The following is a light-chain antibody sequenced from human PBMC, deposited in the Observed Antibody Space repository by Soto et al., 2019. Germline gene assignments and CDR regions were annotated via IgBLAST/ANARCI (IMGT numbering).Light chain of an antibody. CDR1: QSISSW. Sequence: DSEMTQSPSTLSASVGDRVTVTCRARQSISSWLAWYQQKPGKAPKLLIYDASSLESGVPSRFSGSGSGTEFTLTISSLQPDDFATYYCQQYNSYSKWTFGQGTKVDIK. CDR2: DAS. J-gene: IGKJ1*01. CDR3: QQYNSYSKWT. V-gene: IGKV1-5*01.